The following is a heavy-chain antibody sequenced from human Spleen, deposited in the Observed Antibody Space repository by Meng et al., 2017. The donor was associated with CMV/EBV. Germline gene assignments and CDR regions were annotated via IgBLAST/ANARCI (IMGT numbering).Heavy chain of an antibody. CDR3: AREPVSSGSFGFHHQYSGMDV. J-gene: IGHJ6*02. Sequence: AFSWGRQAPGQGLEWMGDIIPILHSTNYAQKFQGRVTITTDESTSTVYMELGSLTPEDTAVYYCAREPVSSGSFGFHHQYSGMDVWGQGTTVTVSS. CDR1: A. CDR2: IIPILHST. D-gene: IGHD1-26*01. V-gene: IGHV1-69*05.